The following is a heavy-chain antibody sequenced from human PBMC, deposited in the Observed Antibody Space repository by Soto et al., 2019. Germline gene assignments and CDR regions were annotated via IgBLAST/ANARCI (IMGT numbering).Heavy chain of an antibody. CDR1: GFTFRSNA. J-gene: IGHJ4*02. D-gene: IGHD6-13*01. V-gene: IGHV3-23*01. CDR2: ASGSGGST. CDR3: AKGPGYSSWLNFDY. Sequence: GGSLRLSCAASGFTFRSNAMSWVRQAPGKGLEWVSAASGSGGSTYYADSVKGRFTISRDTTKNTLYLQMNSPRAEDTDVYSCAKGPGYSSWLNFDYWGQGTLVTVSS.